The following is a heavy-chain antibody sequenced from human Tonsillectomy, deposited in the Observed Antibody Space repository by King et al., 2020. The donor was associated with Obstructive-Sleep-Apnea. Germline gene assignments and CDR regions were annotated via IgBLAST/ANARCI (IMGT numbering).Heavy chain of an antibody. CDR1: GFSFSTYA. V-gene: IGHV3-30*18. D-gene: IGHD1-1*01. CDR2: ISHDGSFK. CDR3: AKDGAQLTPTAGMAV. Sequence: VQLVESGGGVVQPGRSLRLSCAASGFSFSTYAMHWVRQAPGKGLEWVTVISHDGSFKYYVDSVRGRFPVSRDNSKHKVYLQMNSLRTEDTAVYYCAKDGAQLTPTAGMAVWGQGTTVTAS. J-gene: IGHJ6*02.